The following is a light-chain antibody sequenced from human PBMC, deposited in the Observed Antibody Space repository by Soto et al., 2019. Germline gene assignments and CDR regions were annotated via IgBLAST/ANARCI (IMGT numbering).Light chain of an antibody. CDR3: NSYTTSSTYV. CDR2: DVS. Sequence: QSVLTQPASVSGSPGQPITISCTGTSSDVGGYNYVSWYQQQPGKAPKFMIYDVSNRPSGVSNRFSGSKSGNTASLTISGLQAEDEADYYCNSYTTSSTYVFGTGTKVTVL. CDR1: SSDVGGYNY. J-gene: IGLJ1*01. V-gene: IGLV2-14*01.